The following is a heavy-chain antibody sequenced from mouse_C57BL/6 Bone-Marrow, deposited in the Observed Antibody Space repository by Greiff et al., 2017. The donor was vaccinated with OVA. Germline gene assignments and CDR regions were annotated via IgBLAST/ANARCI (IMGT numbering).Heavy chain of an antibody. V-gene: IGHV1-19*01. D-gene: IGHD3-1*01. CDR2: INPYNGGT. J-gene: IGHJ4*01. Sequence: EVKLQQSGPVLVKPGASVKMSCKASGYTFTDYYMNWVKQSHGKSLEWIGVINPYNGGTSYNQKFKGKATLTVDKSSSTAYMELNSLTSEDSAVYYCARSGTDYAMDYWGQGTSVTVSS. CDR1: GYTFTDYY. CDR3: ARSGTDYAMDY.